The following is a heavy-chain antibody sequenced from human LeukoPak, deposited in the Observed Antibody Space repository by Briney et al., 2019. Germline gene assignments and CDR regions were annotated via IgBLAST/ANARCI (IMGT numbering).Heavy chain of an antibody. Sequence: PGGSLRLSCAASRFTFSSYGMSWVRQAPGKGLEWVSAISNSGGSTYYADSVKGRFTISRDNSKNTLYLQMNSLRAEDTAVYYCAKDGSSSWYYGWFDPWGLGTLVTVSS. V-gene: IGHV3-23*01. CDR1: RFTFSSYG. CDR3: AKDGSSSWYYGWFDP. D-gene: IGHD6-13*01. CDR2: ISNSGGST. J-gene: IGHJ5*02.